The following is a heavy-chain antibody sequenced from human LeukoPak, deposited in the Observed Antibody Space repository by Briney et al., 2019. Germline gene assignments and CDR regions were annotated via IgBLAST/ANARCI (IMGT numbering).Heavy chain of an antibody. J-gene: IGHJ5*02. D-gene: IGHD2-15*01. CDR1: GFTFSDYY. CDR3: ARGAAGNWFDP. Sequence: PGGSLRLSCAASGFTFSDYYMTWVRQAPGKGLEWVSYISNTGSSIYYADFVKGRFTISRDNAKNSLYLQMNSLRAEDTAVYYCARGAAGNWFDPWGQGTLVTVSS. V-gene: IGHV3-11*04. CDR2: ISNTGSSI.